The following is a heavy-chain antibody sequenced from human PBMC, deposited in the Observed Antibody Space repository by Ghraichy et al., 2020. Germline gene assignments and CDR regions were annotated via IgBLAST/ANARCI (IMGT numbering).Heavy chain of an antibody. CDR1: GFTFSSYG. V-gene: IGHV3-33*01. CDR2: IWYDGSNK. Sequence: GSLRLSCAASGFTFSSYGMHWVRQAPGKGLEWVAVIWYDGSNKYYADSVKGRFTISRDNSKNTLYLQMNSLRAEDTAVYYCARVLHSGYDCIGYWGQGTLVTVSS. CDR3: ARVLHSGYDCIGY. D-gene: IGHD5-12*01. J-gene: IGHJ4*02.